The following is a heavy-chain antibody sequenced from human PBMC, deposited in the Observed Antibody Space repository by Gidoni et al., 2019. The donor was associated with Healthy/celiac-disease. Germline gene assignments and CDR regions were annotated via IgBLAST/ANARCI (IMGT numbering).Heavy chain of an antibody. J-gene: IGHJ5*02. CDR3: ARDFVGCYDVGSNWFDP. D-gene: IGHD5-12*01. Sequence: QVQLVQSGAEMKTPGPSVKVSCKADGGTFSSDAISWVRHAPGQGLEWMGGFIPIFGTANYAQKVQGRVTITADESTITADMELSSRRSEDTAGYDCARDFVGCYDVGSNWFDPWGQGTLVTVSS. CDR2: FIPIFGTA. CDR1: GGTFSSDA. V-gene: IGHV1-69*12.